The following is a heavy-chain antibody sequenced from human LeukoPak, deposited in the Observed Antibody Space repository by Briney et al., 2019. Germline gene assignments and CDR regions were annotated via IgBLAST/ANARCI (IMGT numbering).Heavy chain of an antibody. J-gene: IGHJ4*02. CDR1: GFTFSSYT. V-gene: IGHV3-48*02. CDR3: ARDSVSANFDY. Sequence: GGSLRLSCAASGFTFSSYTMNWVRQAPGKGLEWVSFISSGSSTIYYADSVKGRFTMSRDNAKNSPYLQMNSLRDEDTAVYYCARDSVSANFDYWGQGTLVTVSS. CDR2: ISSGSSTI.